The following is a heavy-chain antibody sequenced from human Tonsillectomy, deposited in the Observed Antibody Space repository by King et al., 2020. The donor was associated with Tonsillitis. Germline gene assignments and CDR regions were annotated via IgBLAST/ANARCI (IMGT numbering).Heavy chain of an antibody. J-gene: IGHJ4*02. Sequence: QLVQSGAEVKKPGESLKISCKGSGYSFTSYWIGWVRQMPGKGLEWMGSIYPGDSDTRYSPSFQGQVTISADKSISTAYLQWSSLKASDTAMYYCARLGPYLGATRPFDYWGQGTLVTVSS. V-gene: IGHV5-51*01. CDR2: IYPGDSDT. D-gene: IGHD1-26*01. CDR1: GYSFTSYW. CDR3: ARLGPYLGATRPFDY.